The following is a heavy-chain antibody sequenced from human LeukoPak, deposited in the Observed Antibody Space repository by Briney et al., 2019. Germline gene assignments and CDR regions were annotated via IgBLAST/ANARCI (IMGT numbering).Heavy chain of an antibody. CDR2: IYYSGST. V-gene: IGHV4-61*01. CDR3: AGAPTSTINAFDI. D-gene: IGHD5-24*01. Sequence: SETLSLTCTVSGGSVNSGSYYWSWIRQPPGKGLEWLGYIYYSGSTTYNPSLKSRVTTSVDTSKNQFSLMLSSVTAADTAVYYCAGAPTSTINAFDIWGQGTMVTVSS. CDR1: GGSVNSGSYY. J-gene: IGHJ3*02.